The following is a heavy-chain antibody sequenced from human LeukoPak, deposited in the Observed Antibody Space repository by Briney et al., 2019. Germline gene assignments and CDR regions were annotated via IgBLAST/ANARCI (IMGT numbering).Heavy chain of an antibody. Sequence: SETLSLTCAVYGGSFSGYYWSWIRQPPGKGLEWIGEINHSGSTNYNPSLKSRVTISVDTSKNQFSLKLSSVTAADTAVYYCPRLPYSSSSYSMAVWGKGTTVTIPS. J-gene: IGHJ6*03. V-gene: IGHV4-34*01. CDR3: PRLPYSSSSYSMAV. CDR1: GGSFSGYY. CDR2: INHSGST.